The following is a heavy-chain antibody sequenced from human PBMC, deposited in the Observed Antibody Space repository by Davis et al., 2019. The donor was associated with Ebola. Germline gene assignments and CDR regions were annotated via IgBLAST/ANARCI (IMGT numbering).Heavy chain of an antibody. D-gene: IGHD5-18*01. CDR1: GFTFSSYW. CDR2: IHSYGST. V-gene: IGHV3-53*01. CDR3: AREGAMEGGDGMDV. Sequence: GGSLRLSCAASGFTFSSYWMSWVRQAPGKGLEWVSVIHSYGSTYYADSVKGRFTISRDNSKNTPYLQMNSLRAEDTAVYYCAREGAMEGGDGMDVWGQGTTVIVSS. J-gene: IGHJ6*02.